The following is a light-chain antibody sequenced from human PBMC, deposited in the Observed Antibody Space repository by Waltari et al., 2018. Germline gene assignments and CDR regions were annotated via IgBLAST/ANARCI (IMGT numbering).Light chain of an antibody. V-gene: IGLV1-51*02. J-gene: IGLJ7*01. CDR2: ENS. Sequence: QSVLTQPPSVSAAPGQRVTISCSGGSSNIWNNYRQFPGTAPKLLIYENSERPSGIPGRFSGSKSGTSATLDITGLQAGDEADYYCGTWDSSLSGAVFGGGTHLTVL. CDR3: GTWDSSLSGAV. CDR1: SSNIWNNY.